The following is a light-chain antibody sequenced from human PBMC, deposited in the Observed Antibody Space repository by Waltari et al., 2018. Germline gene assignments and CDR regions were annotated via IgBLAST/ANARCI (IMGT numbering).Light chain of an antibody. CDR2: DNT. Sequence: QSVLTQPPSLSGPPGQRVTISCTATSTNLGVGYGVQLYQQYPGTAPKLLIYDNTNRPSGVPARFSGSKSGTSASLAITGLQAEDEADYYCQSYDSSLRGFYVFGTGTKVTV. V-gene: IGLV1-40*01. CDR1: STNLGVGYG. J-gene: IGLJ1*01. CDR3: QSYDSSLRGFYV.